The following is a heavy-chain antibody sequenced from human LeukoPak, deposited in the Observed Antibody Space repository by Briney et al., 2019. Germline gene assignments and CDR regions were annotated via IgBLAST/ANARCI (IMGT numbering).Heavy chain of an antibody. D-gene: IGHD3/OR15-3a*01. V-gene: IGHV5-51*01. CDR3: ARITRTGYYGYDNWFDP. Sequence: GESLKISCKGSEYSFTSYWIGWVRQMPGKGLEWMGIIYPGDSDTRYSPSFQGQVTISADKSISTAYLQWSSLKASDTAMYYCARITRTGYYGYDNWFDPWGQGTLVTISS. CDR2: IYPGDSDT. CDR1: EYSFTSYW. J-gene: IGHJ5*02.